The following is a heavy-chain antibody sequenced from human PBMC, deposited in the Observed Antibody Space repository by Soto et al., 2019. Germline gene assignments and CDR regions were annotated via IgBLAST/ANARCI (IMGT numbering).Heavy chain of an antibody. CDR3: ARYSRVSLIRSLDY. CDR2: IYPGASEA. Sequence: GDALKVTCKGSGYKFTHYWIGRVRQIPAKGLEWMCIIYPGASEATYSPSVPGQVTISLHNSINTAYLQWTSLKTSDTPINYFARYSRVSLIRSLDYWRQGTLVAVSS. D-gene: IGHD2-21*01. CDR1: GYKFTHYW. J-gene: IGHJ4*02. V-gene: IGHV5-51*01.